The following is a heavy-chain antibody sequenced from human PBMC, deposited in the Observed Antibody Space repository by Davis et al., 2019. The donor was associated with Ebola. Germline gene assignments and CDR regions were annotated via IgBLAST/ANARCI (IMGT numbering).Heavy chain of an antibody. CDR1: GYSFTSYW. D-gene: IGHD3-3*01. CDR2: IYPGDSDT. CDR3: ARHITIFGVALWDGMDV. V-gene: IGHV5-51*01. J-gene: IGHJ6*02. Sequence: GESLKISCKGSGYSFTSYWIGWVRQMPGKGLEWMGIIYPGDSDTRYSPSFQGQVTISADKSINTAYLQWSSLKASDTAMYYCARHITIFGVALWDGMDVWGQGNTVIVSS.